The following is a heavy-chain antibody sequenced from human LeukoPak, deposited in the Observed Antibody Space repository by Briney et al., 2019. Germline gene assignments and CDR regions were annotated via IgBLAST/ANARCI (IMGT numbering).Heavy chain of an antibody. D-gene: IGHD2-21*02. CDR1: GFTFSSYA. V-gene: IGHV3-30*04. J-gene: IGHJ4*02. Sequence: PGGSLRLSCAASGFTFSSYAMHWVRQAPGKGLEWVAVISYDGSNKYYADSVKGRFTISRDNSKNTLYLQMNSLRAEDTAVYYCAREFYCGGDCYLSSFDYWGQGTLVTVPS. CDR3: AREFYCGGDCYLSSFDY. CDR2: ISYDGSNK.